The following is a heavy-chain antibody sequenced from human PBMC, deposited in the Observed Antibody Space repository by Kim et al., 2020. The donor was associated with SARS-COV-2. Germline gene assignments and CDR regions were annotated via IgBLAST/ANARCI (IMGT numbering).Heavy chain of an antibody. CDR3: AASPGEQGLLYFDS. CDR2: IKQDGSEA. D-gene: IGHD6-25*01. Sequence: GGSLRLSCAASGFTFSSYWMTWVRQAPGKGPEWVAKIKQDGSEADYVGSVKGRFTISRDNAKNSLHLQMNSLRDEDTAGYYWAASPGEQGLLYFDSWGQG. CDR1: GFTFSSYW. J-gene: IGHJ4*02. V-gene: IGHV3-7*01.